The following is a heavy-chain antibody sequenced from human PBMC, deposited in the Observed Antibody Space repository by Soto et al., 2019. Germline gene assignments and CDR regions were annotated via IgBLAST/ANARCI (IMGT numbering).Heavy chain of an antibody. CDR1: GFTFSSYS. D-gene: IGHD4-17*01. V-gene: IGHV3-9*01. CDR3: AKGYYGDYVQPNWFDP. J-gene: IGHJ5*02. CDR2: ISWNSGSI. Sequence: PGGSLRLSCAASGFTFSSYSMNWVRQAPGKGLEWVSGISWNSGSIGYADSVKGRFTISRDNAKNSLYLQMNSLRAEDTALYYCAKGYYGDYVQPNWFDPWGQGTLVTVSS.